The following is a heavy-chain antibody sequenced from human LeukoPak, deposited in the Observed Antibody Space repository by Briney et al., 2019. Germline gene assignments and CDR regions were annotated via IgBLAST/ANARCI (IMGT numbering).Heavy chain of an antibody. J-gene: IGHJ4*02. V-gene: IGHV3-23*01. D-gene: IGHD6-19*01. CDR3: ARRAASSGYYFDQ. CDR2: ISSSGGNT. CDR1: GFTFSSYA. Sequence: GGSLRLSCAASGFTFSSYAMTWVRQGPGKGLEWVATISSSGGNTYNADSVKGRFTISRDNSKNTLYLQMNSLRAEHTAVYYCARRAASSGYYFDQWGQGTLVTVSS.